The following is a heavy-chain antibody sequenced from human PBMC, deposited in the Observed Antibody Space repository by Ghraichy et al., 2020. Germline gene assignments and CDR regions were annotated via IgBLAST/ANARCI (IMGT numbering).Heavy chain of an antibody. Sequence: SETLSLTCTVSGGSISSYYWSWIRQPPGKGLEWIGYIYYSGSTNYNPSLKSRVTISVDTSKNQFSLKLSSVTAADTAVYYCVRGSYDILTGFGYWGQGTLVTVSS. CDR2: IYYSGST. J-gene: IGHJ4*02. V-gene: IGHV4-59*01. CDR1: GGSISSYY. CDR3: VRGSYDILTGFGY. D-gene: IGHD3-9*01.